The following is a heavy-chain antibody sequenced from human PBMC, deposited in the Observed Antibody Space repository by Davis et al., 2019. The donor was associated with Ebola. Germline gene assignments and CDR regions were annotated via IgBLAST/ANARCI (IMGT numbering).Heavy chain of an antibody. Sequence: GSLRLSCAVYGGSFSGYYWSWIRQPPGKGLEWIGEINHSGSTNYNPSLKSRVTISVDTSKNQFSLKLSSVTAADTAVYYCARASRVPYFDYWGQGTLVTVSS. J-gene: IGHJ4*02. CDR1: GGSFSGYY. V-gene: IGHV4-34*01. D-gene: IGHD2-2*01. CDR3: ARASRVPYFDY. CDR2: INHSGST.